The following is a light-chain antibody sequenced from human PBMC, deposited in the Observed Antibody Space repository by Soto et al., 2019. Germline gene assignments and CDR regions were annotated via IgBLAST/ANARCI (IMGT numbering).Light chain of an antibody. CDR2: DAS. CDR3: QQYNSYSVT. J-gene: IGKJ5*01. V-gene: IGKV1-5*01. Sequence: IQMTQSPSTLSASVGAPVPITCRASQSISSWLAWYQQKPGKAPKLLIYDASSLESGVPSRFSGSGSGTEFTLTISSLQPDDFATYYCQQYNSYSVTFGQGTRLEIK. CDR1: QSISSW.